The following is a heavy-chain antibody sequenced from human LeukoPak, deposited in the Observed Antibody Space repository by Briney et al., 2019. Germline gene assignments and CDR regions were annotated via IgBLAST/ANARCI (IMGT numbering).Heavy chain of an antibody. J-gene: IGHJ4*02. CDR2: IRSKAYGGTT. D-gene: IGHD3-22*01. V-gene: IGHV3-49*04. CDR3: TRVGYYDSSGHDY. CDR1: GFTFGDYA. Sequence: GGYLRLSCTASGFTFGDYAMSWVRQAPGKGLEWVGFIRSKAYGGTTEYAASVKGRFTISRDDSKSIAYLQMNSLKTEDTAVYYCTRVGYYDSSGHDYWGQGTLVTVSS.